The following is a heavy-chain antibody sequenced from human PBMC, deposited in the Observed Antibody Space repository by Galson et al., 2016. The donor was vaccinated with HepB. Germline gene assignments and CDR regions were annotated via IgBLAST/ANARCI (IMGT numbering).Heavy chain of an antibody. J-gene: IGHJ5*02. Sequence: SLRLSCAASGFRFSDYYMSWIRQAPGKGLAWLSYISSSGRPINYADSVKGRFTVSRDNAKNSLYLQMNNLRGEDTAVYYCARMIPLYSSGWYVRGDGWFDPWGQGTLVTVSS. D-gene: IGHD6-19*01. CDR3: ARMIPLYSSGWYVRGDGWFDP. CDR1: GFRFSDYY. CDR2: ISSSGRPI. V-gene: IGHV3-11*01.